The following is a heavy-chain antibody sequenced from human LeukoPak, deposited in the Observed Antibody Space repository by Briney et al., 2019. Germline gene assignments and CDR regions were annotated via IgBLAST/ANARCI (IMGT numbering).Heavy chain of an antibody. D-gene: IGHD1-26*01. CDR1: GFSFNTHA. J-gene: IGHJ4*02. CDR3: AKVWYSTRVFDY. V-gene: IGHV3-23*01. Sequence: GESLRLSCAASGFSFNTHALTWVRQAPGKGLEWVSFISDTGAATYYADSVKGRFTISRDNSKSTVYLQMSSLRVEDTAVYYCAKVWYSTRVFDYWGQGTLVTVSS. CDR2: ISDTGAAT.